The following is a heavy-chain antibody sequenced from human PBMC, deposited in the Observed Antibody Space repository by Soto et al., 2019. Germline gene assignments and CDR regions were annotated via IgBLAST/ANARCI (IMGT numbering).Heavy chain of an antibody. D-gene: IGHD5-12*01. J-gene: IGHJ3*02. CDR2: IYYSGST. V-gene: IGHV4-39*07. Sequence: PSETLSLTCTVSGGSISSSSYYWGWIRQPPGKGLEWIGSIYYSGSTYYNPSLKSRVTISVDTSKNQFSLKLSSVTAADTAVYYCARAARWLQFGDIWGQGTMVTVSS. CDR1: GGSISSSSYY. CDR3: ARAARWLQFGDI.